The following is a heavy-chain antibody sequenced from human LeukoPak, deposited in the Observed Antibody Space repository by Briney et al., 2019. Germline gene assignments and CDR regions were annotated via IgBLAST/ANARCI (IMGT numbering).Heavy chain of an antibody. J-gene: IGHJ6*03. D-gene: IGHD2-15*01. V-gene: IGHV1-2*02. CDR1: GYTFTDYY. CDR2: INPNIGGT. Sequence: ASVKVSCKASGYTFTDYYIHWVRQAPGQGLEWLGWINPNIGGTNYAPKFQGRVTMTRDTSISTAYMELSRLTSDDTALYYCARDRGEKGGHYYYYMGVWGKGTTVTVSS. CDR3: ARDRGEKGGHYYYYMGV.